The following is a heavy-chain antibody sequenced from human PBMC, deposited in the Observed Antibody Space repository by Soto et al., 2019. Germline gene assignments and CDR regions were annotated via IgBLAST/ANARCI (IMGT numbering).Heavy chain of an antibody. CDR2: ISAYNGNT. CDR3: AIVDIVVVPADDFFNYYFYYGMDV. V-gene: IGHV1-18*01. Sequence: ASVKVSCKASGYTFTSYGISWVRQAPGQGLEWMGWISAYNGNTNYAQKLQGRVTMTTDTSTSTAYMELRSLRSDDTAVYYCAIVDIVVVPADDFFNYYFYYGMDVWGQGTTFTVSS. D-gene: IGHD2-2*01. CDR1: GYTFTSYG. J-gene: IGHJ6*02.